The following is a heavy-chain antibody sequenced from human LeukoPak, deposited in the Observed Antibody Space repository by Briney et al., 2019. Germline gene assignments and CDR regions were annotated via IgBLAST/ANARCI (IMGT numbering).Heavy chain of an antibody. V-gene: IGHV4-59*01. CDR1: GGSISRYY. CDR2: IYYSGST. D-gene: IGHD6-13*01. Sequence: SETLSLTCTVSGGSISRYYWSWIRQPPGKGLEWIGYIYYSGSTNYNPSLKSRVTISVDTSKNQFSLKLSSVTAADTAVYYCARGQSSSWYRFDYWGQGTLVTVSS. J-gene: IGHJ4*02. CDR3: ARGQSSSWYRFDY.